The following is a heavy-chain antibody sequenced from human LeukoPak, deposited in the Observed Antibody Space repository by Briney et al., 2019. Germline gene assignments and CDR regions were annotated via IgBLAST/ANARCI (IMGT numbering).Heavy chain of an antibody. CDR1: GGTFSSYA. V-gene: IGHV1-69*05. Sequence: SVKVSCKASGGTFSSYAISWVRQAPGQGLEWMGGIIPIFGTANYAQKFQGRVTITTDESTSTAYMELSSLRSEDTAVYYCAREKGHYYDSKIPTRARNWFDPWGQGTLVTVSS. D-gene: IGHD3-22*01. CDR2: IIPIFGTA. CDR3: AREKGHYYDSKIPTRARNWFDP. J-gene: IGHJ5*02.